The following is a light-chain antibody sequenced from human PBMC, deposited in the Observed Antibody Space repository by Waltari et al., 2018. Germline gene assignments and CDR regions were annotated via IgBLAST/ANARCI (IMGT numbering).Light chain of an antibody. CDR1: SSDVGFYDF. Sequence: QSALTQPASVSGSPGQSITISCTGTSSDVGFYDFVSWFQHHPGKAPKVMIYKVNNRPSVVANRFSGSKSANTASLTIAGLQAEDEADYYCSSYTRRSYWVFGGGTQLTVL. J-gene: IGLJ3*02. CDR2: KVN. V-gene: IGLV2-14*01. CDR3: SSYTRRSYWV.